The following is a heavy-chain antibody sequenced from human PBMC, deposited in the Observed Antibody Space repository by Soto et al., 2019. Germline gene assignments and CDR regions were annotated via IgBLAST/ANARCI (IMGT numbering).Heavy chain of an antibody. Sequence: QVQLVESGGGLVKPGGSLGLSCAASGFTFSDYYISWIRQAPGKGLEWVSYISSSGTIIYHADSVKGRFTISRDNAKNSLFLQMNSLRAEDTAVYYCARGKSIFYGMDVWGQGTTVTVSS. V-gene: IGHV3-11*01. CDR1: GFTFSDYY. J-gene: IGHJ6*02. CDR2: ISSSGTII. D-gene: IGHD2-15*01. CDR3: ARGKSIFYGMDV.